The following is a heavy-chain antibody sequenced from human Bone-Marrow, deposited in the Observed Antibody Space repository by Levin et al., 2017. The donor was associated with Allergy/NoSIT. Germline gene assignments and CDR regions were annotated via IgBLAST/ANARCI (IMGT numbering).Heavy chain of an antibody. J-gene: IGHJ4*02. CDR3: AKAPTAQGSDS. Sequence: GGSLRLSCKGSGYIFTTFWIHWVRQMPGSGLDWMGTINPGDSETRYSPSSQGQVTISVDKSINTAYLQWSNLKASDTAMYYCAKAPTAQGSDSCGQGTLVTVSS. CDR2: INPGDSET. CDR1: GYIFTTFW. D-gene: IGHD2-21*02. V-gene: IGHV5-51*01.